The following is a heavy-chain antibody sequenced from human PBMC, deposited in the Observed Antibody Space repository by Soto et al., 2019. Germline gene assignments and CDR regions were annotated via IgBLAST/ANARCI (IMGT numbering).Heavy chain of an antibody. CDR1: GYTFTSYG. CDR3: ASTQDIVVVPAANNWFDP. V-gene: IGHV1-18*01. D-gene: IGHD2-2*01. Sequence: QVQLVQSGAEVKKPGASVKVSCKASGYTFTSYGISWVRQAPGQGLKWMGWISAYNGNTNYAQKLQGRVTMTTDTSTSTAYMELRSLRSDDTAVYYCASTQDIVVVPAANNWFDPWGQGTLVTVSS. J-gene: IGHJ5*02. CDR2: ISAYNGNT.